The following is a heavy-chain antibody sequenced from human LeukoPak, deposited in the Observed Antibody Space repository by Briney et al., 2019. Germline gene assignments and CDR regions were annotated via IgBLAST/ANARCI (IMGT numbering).Heavy chain of an antibody. V-gene: IGHV3-7*01. D-gene: IGHD3-22*01. CDR1: GFTLSNYA. Sequence: GGSLRLSCAASGFTLSNYAMTWVRQAPGKGLEWVANIKQDGSEKYYVDSVKGRFTISRDNAKNSLYPQMNSLRAGDTAVYYCARGGWLPDYWGQGTLVTVSS. CDR3: ARGGWLPDY. J-gene: IGHJ4*02. CDR2: IKQDGSEK.